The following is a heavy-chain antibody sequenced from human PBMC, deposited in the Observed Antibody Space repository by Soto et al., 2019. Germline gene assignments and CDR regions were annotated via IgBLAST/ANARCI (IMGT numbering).Heavy chain of an antibody. CDR2: IREDGSEK. CDR1: GFTFSSYW. D-gene: IGHD6-25*01. Sequence: GGSLRLSCAASGFTFSSYWMSWVRQAPGKGLEWVANIREDGSEKYYVDSVRGRFTISRDNAKNSLYLQMTSLRVEDTAVYYCARDVAAARFYGMDVWGQGTTVTVSS. J-gene: IGHJ6*02. CDR3: ARDVAAARFYGMDV. V-gene: IGHV3-7*03.